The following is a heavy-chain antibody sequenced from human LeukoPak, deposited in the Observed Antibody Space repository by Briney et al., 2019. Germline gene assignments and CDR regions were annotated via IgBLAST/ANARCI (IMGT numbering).Heavy chain of an antibody. V-gene: IGHV4-59*08. CDR1: GGSISSYY. D-gene: IGHD3-3*01. Sequence: SETLSLTCTVSGGSISSYYWSWLRQPPGKGLEWIGYIYYSGSTNYNPSLKSRVTISVDTSKNQFSLKLSSVTAADRAVYYCARHTMYYDFWSGYYRGPWFDPWGQGTLVTVSS. CDR3: ARHTMYYDFWSGYYRGPWFDP. J-gene: IGHJ5*02. CDR2: IYYSGST.